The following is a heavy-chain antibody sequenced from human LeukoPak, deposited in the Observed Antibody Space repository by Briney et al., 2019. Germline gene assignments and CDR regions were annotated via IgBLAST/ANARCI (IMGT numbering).Heavy chain of an antibody. CDR2: FDSEDADT. J-gene: IGHJ4*02. CDR3: AIDLHLFRTRPDFDF. Sequence: GASVKVSCKVSGHILTELSMHWVRQAPGQGLEWMGGFDSEDADTIYAHKLQGRVTMTEDTSTDTAYMELSSLRSEDTAVYYCAIDLHLFRTRPDFDFWGQGTLVTVSS. CDR1: GHILTELS. D-gene: IGHD3-10*01. V-gene: IGHV1-24*01.